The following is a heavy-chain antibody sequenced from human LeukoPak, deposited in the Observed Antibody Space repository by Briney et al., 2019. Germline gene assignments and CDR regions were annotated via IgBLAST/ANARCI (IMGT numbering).Heavy chain of an antibody. CDR2: ISYDGSNK. Sequence: QSGGSLRLSCAASGFTFSSYAMHWVRQAPGKGLEWVAVISYDGSNKYYADSVKGRFTISRDNSKNTLYLQMNSLRAEDTAVYYCAKDYATMVRGVKVNWFDPWGQGTLVTVSS. V-gene: IGHV3-30*04. J-gene: IGHJ5*02. CDR3: AKDYATMVRGVKVNWFDP. CDR1: GFTFSSYA. D-gene: IGHD3-10*01.